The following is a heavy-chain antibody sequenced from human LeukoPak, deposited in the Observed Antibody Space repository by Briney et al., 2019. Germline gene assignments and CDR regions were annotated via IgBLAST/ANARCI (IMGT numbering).Heavy chain of an antibody. CDR3: ARVLSGYLDY. V-gene: IGHV4-31*03. D-gene: IGHD3-3*01. Sequence: SETLSLTCTVSGGSISSGGYYWSWIRQHLGKGLEWIGYIYYSGSTYYNPSLKSRVTISVDTSKNQFSLKLSSVTAADTAVYYCARVLSGYLDYWGQGTLVTVSS. CDR2: IYYSGST. J-gene: IGHJ4*02. CDR1: GGSISSGGYY.